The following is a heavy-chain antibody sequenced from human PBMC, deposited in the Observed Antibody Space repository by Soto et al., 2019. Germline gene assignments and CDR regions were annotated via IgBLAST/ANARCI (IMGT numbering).Heavy chain of an antibody. D-gene: IGHD5-18*01. CDR3: ATESGSTYGYFDH. CDR2: ISNSGST. J-gene: IGHJ4*02. V-gene: IGHV4-30-4*01. Sequence: SETLSLTCTVPGGSGTSDEDYWTWIRQSPGKGLEWIGYISNSGSTGYNPSLKTRLSMSVDRSKNQFTLRLTSVTAADTAVYFCATESGSTYGYFDHWGQGPQVTAPQ. CDR1: GGSGTSDEDY.